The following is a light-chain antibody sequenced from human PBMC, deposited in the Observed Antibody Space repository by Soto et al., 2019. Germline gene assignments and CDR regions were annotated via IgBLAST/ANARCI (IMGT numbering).Light chain of an antibody. CDR3: CSYAGSSPV. J-gene: IGLJ3*02. CDR2: DVS. V-gene: IGLV2-11*01. CDR1: SSDVGGYNY. Sequence: QSVLTQPRSVSGSPGQSVTISCTGTSSDVGGYNYVSWYQHHPGKAPKLMIYDVSKRPSGVPDRFSGSKSGNTASLTISGLQAEDEADYYCCSYAGSSPVFGGGTKLTVL.